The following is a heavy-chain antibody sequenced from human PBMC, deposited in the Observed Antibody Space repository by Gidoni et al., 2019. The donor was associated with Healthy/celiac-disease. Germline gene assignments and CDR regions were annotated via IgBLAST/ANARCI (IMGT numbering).Heavy chain of an antibody. CDR3: ASSSWPGIEYYFDY. Sequence: EVQLVESGGGLVQPGGSLSPSCAASGFTAISNYMSWVRQAAGKGLEWVSVIYSGGSTYYADSVKGRFTISRHNSKNTLYLQMNSLRAEDTAVYYCASSSWPGIEYYFDYWGQGTLVTVSS. V-gene: IGHV3-53*04. CDR2: IYSGGST. CDR1: GFTAISNY. D-gene: IGHD6-13*01. J-gene: IGHJ4*02.